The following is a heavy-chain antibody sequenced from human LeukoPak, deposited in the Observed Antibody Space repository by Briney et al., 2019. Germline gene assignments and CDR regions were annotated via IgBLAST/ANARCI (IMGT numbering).Heavy chain of an antibody. CDR2: MNPNSGNT. J-gene: IGHJ4*02. D-gene: IGHD3-10*01. Sequence: GASVKVSCKASGCTFTSYDINWVRQATGQGLEWMGWMNPNSGNTGYAQKFQGRVTMTRNTSISTAYMELSSLRSEDTAVYYCAMDYGSGSYWVFDYWGQGTLVTVSS. CDR3: AMDYGSGSYWVFDY. CDR1: GCTFTSYD. V-gene: IGHV1-8*01.